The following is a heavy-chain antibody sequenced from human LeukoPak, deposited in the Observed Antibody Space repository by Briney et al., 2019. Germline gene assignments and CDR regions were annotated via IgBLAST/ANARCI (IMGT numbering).Heavy chain of an antibody. Sequence: SETLSLTCSVSGGSISGYFWNWIRQPAGKGLEWIGRIYSSGITNYNPSLKSRVTISVDTSKNQFSLKLSSVTAADTAVYYCARDQSRKKNGMDVWGQGTTVTVSS. J-gene: IGHJ6*02. CDR3: ARDQSRKKNGMDV. CDR1: GGSISGYF. D-gene: IGHD1-14*01. CDR2: IYSSGIT. V-gene: IGHV4-4*07.